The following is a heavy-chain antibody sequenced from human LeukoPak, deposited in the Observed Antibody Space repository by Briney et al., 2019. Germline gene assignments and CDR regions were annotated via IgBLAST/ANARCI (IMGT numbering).Heavy chain of an antibody. CDR1: GFTFSSYA. V-gene: IGHV3-23*01. CDR3: ARSLGIVAAVLGRGAFDI. J-gene: IGHJ3*02. D-gene: IGHD6-13*01. Sequence: SGGSLRLSCAASGFTFSSYAMSWVRQAPGKGLEWVSAISGSGGSTYYADSVKGRFTISRDNSKNTLYLQMNSLRAEDTAVYDCARSLGIVAAVLGRGAFDIWGQGTMVTVSS. CDR2: ISGSGGST.